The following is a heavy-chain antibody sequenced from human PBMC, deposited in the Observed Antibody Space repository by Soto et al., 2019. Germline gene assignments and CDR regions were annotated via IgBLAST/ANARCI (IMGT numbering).Heavy chain of an antibody. J-gene: IGHJ4*02. Sequence: QVRLVQSGPEVKKPGASVKVSCKTSGYAFPHYVINWVRQAPGHGLEWMGFSTHTGNTNYAQNFQGRVVLTTDTLTSTAYMEVTSLRSDDTAVYYCARSGEHPLAYWGQGTPVTVSS. CDR3: ARSGEHPLAY. D-gene: IGHD1-26*01. V-gene: IGHV1-18*01. CDR1: GYAFPHYV. CDR2: STHTGNT.